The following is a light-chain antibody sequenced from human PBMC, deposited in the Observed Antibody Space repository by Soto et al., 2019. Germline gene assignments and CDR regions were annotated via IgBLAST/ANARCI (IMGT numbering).Light chain of an antibody. CDR1: RGIISW. V-gene: IGKV1-5*03. Sequence: DIKMPQSPSTLSESEGDRFTITCRASRGIISWLAWYQQKPGKAPKLLFYKASSLESGVPSRFSGSGSGTEFTLTISSLQPDDFATYYCQQYNSYSRTFGQGTKVEIK. J-gene: IGKJ1*01. CDR2: KAS. CDR3: QQYNSYSRT.